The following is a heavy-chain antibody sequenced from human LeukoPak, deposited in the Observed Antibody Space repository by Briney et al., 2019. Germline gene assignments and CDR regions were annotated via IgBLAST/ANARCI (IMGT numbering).Heavy chain of an antibody. D-gene: IGHD6-13*01. J-gene: IGHJ4*02. V-gene: IGHV1-2*02. CDR3: ARVRSGYSSSWYSDY. CDR2: INPNSGGT. Sequence: GASVKVSCKASGYTFTCYYMHWVRQAPGQGLEWMGWINPNSGGTNYAQKFQGRVTMTRDTSISTAYMELSRLRSDDTAVYYCARVRSGYSSSWYSDYWGQGTLVTVSS. CDR1: GYTFTCYY.